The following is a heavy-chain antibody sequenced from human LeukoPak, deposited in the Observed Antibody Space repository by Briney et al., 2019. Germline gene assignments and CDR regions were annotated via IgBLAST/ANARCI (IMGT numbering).Heavy chain of an antibody. CDR1: GYTFTGYY. Sequence: GASVKVSCKASGYTFTGYYMHWVRQAPGQGLEWMGWIIPIFGTANYAQKFQGRVTITTDESTSTAYMELSSLRSEDTAVYYCASMSGYSSSVSCDYWGQGTLVTVSS. CDR2: IIPIFGTA. J-gene: IGHJ4*02. V-gene: IGHV1-69*05. CDR3: ASMSGYSSSVSCDY. D-gene: IGHD6-13*01.